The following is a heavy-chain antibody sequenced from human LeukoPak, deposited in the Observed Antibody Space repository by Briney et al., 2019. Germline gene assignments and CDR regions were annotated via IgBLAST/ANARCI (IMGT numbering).Heavy chain of an antibody. CDR2: IIPIFGTA. Sequence: SVKVSCKASGGTFSSYAISWVRQAPGQGLEWMGGIIPIFGTANYAQKFQGRVTMTTDTSTSTAYMELRSLRSDDTAVYYCARDVRAAAGAYDYWGQGTLVTVSS. CDR3: ARDVRAAAGAYDY. V-gene: IGHV1-69*05. J-gene: IGHJ4*02. CDR1: GGTFSSYA. D-gene: IGHD3-10*02.